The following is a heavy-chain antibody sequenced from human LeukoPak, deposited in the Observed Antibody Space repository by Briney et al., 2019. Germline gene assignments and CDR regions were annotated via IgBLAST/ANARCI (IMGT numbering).Heavy chain of an antibody. CDR1: GFTFSSYS. CDR2: ISSSSSYI. D-gene: IGHD2-21*01. Sequence: PGGSLRLSCAASGFTFSSYSMNWVRQAPGKRLEWVSSISSSSSYIYYADSVKGRFTISRDNAKNSLYLQMNSLRAEDTAVYYCAREGIRRGPYYFDYWGQGTLVTVSS. V-gene: IGHV3-21*01. J-gene: IGHJ4*02. CDR3: AREGIRRGPYYFDY.